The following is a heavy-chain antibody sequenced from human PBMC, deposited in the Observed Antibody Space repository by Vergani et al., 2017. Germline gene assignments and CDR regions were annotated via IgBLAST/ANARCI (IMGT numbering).Heavy chain of an antibody. CDR1: GGSISRDSHY. J-gene: IGHJ4*02. CDR2: MYTARST. D-gene: IGHD6-13*01. V-gene: IGHV4-61*02. CDR3: ARDLGESGWYTFGH. Sequence: QVLLQESGPGLVKPSQTLSLTCSVPGGSISRDSHYWNWIRQSAEKGLGWIGRMYTARSTTYNPSLKSRVTISGDTSKNQFSLKLTSVGAADTAVYFCARDLGESGWYTFGHWGQGIAVTVSS.